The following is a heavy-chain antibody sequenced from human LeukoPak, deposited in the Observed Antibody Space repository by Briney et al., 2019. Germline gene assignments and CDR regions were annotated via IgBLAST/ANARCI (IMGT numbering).Heavy chain of an antibody. CDR1: GFTFSSYW. D-gene: IGHD3-16*01. J-gene: IGHJ3*02. CDR2: IKQDGSEK. CDR3: ARESDYGAFDI. V-gene: IGHV3-7*01. Sequence: SGGSLRLSCAASGFTFSSYWMSWVRQAPGKGLEWVANIKQDGSEKYYVDSVKGRFTISRDNAKNSLYLQMNSQRAEDTAVYYCARESDYGAFDIWGQGTMVTVSS.